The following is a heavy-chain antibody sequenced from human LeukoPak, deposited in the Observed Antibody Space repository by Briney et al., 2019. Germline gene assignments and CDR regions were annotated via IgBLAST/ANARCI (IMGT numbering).Heavy chain of an antibody. Sequence: PGRSLRLSCTASGFTFSDYAMSWFRQAPGKGLEWVGFIRSKAYGGTTEYAASVKGRFTISRDDSKSIAYLQMNSLKTEDTAVYYCTRDRRSGYSYGYGDYWGQGTLVTVSS. J-gene: IGHJ4*02. CDR3: TRDRRSGYSYGYGDY. CDR1: GFTFSDYA. CDR2: IRSKAYGGTT. D-gene: IGHD5-18*01. V-gene: IGHV3-49*03.